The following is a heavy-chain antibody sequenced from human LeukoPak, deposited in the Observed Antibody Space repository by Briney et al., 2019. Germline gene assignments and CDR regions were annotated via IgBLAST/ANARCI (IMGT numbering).Heavy chain of an antibody. CDR1: GFIFGSYA. CDR3: AKERVTGFGVITYYFDY. Sequence: GGSLRLSCAASGFIFGSYAMSWVRQAPGKGLEWVSDISNSGGTTNYADSVKGRFAISRDNSKNTLYLQMRSLRAEDTAVYYCAKERVTGFGVITYYFDYWGQGTLVTVSS. D-gene: IGHD3-3*01. J-gene: IGHJ4*02. V-gene: IGHV3-23*01. CDR2: ISNSGGTT.